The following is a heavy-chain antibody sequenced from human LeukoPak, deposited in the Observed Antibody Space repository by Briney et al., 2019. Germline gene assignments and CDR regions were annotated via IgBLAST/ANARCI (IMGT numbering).Heavy chain of an antibody. V-gene: IGHV4-4*07. Sequence: PSETLSLTCTVSGGSISAYYWSWMRQPAGKGLEWIGRIYTSGSTSYSPSLKSRVTMSVDTSKNQISLTLISVAAADTAVYYCARHDAGIAARPFDNWGKGTLVTVSS. CDR3: ARHDAGIAARPFDN. D-gene: IGHD6-6*01. J-gene: IGHJ4*02. CDR1: GGSISAYY. CDR2: IYTSGST.